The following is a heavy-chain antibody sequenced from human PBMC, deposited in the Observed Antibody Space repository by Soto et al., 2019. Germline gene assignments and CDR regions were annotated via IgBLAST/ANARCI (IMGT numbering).Heavy chain of an antibody. CDR2: IIPILGIA. V-gene: IGHV1-69*04. Sequence: SVKVSCKASGGTFSSYTISWVRQAPGQGLEWMGRIIPILGIANYAQKFQGRVTITADKSTSTAYMELSSLRSEDTAVYYCARDRATVTTYYYYMDVWGKGTTVTVSS. CDR3: ARDRATVTTYYYYMDV. D-gene: IGHD4-17*01. J-gene: IGHJ6*03. CDR1: GGTFSSYT.